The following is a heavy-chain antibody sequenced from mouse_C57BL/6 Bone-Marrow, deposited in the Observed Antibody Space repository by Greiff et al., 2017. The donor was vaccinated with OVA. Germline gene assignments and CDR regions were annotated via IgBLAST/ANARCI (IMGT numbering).Heavy chain of an antibody. CDR2: INPYNGGT. CDR3: ARGPFITTVVADY. Sequence: EVMLVESGPVLVKPGASVKMSCKASGYTFTDYYMNWVKQSHGKSLEWIGVINPYNGGTSYNQKFKGKATLTVDKSSSTAYMELNSLTSEDSAVYYCARGPFITTVVADYWGQGTTLTVSS. D-gene: IGHD1-1*01. V-gene: IGHV1-19*01. J-gene: IGHJ2*01. CDR1: GYTFTDYY.